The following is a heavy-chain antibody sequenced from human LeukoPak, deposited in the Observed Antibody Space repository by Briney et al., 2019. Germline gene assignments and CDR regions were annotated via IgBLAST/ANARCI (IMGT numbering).Heavy chain of an antibody. J-gene: IGHJ4*02. CDR3: ARGAEYYYDSSGYFPFDY. V-gene: IGHV3-74*01. Sequence: GGSLRLSCAASGFIFSSYWMHWVRQAPGKGLVWVSRINSDGSSTSYADLVKGRFTISRDNAKNSLYLQMNSLRAEDTAVYYCARGAEYYYDSSGYFPFDYWGQGTLVTVSS. CDR2: INSDGSST. D-gene: IGHD3-22*01. CDR1: GFIFSSYW.